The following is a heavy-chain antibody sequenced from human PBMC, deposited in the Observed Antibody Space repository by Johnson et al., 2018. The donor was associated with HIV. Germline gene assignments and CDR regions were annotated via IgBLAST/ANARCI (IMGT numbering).Heavy chain of an antibody. D-gene: IGHD2-2*01. CDR2: ISYDGSNK. CDR1: GFTFSSYA. CDR3: ARVAPAHDSFDI. V-gene: IGHV3-30*04. J-gene: IGHJ3*02. Sequence: QVQLVESGGGVVQPGRSLRLSCAASGFTFSSYAMHWVRQAPGKGLEWVAVISYDGSNKYYADSMKGRFTISRDNSKNTLYLQMNSLRAEDTAVYYCARVAPAHDSFDIWGQGTMVTVSS.